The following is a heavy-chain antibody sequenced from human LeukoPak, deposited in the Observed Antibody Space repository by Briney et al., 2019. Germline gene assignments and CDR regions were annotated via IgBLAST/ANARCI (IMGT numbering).Heavy chain of an antibody. CDR3: ARNRLPYYYGSGSYYSKEYYFDY. CDR1: GGSISSSSYY. Sequence: PSETLSLTCTVSGGSISSSSYYWGWIRQPPGKGLEWIGSIYYSGSTYYNPSLKSRVTISVDTSKNQFSLKLSSVTAADTAVYYCARNRLPYYYGSGSYYSKEYYFDYWGQGTLVTVSS. J-gene: IGHJ4*02. CDR2: IYYSGST. D-gene: IGHD3-10*01. V-gene: IGHV4-39*01.